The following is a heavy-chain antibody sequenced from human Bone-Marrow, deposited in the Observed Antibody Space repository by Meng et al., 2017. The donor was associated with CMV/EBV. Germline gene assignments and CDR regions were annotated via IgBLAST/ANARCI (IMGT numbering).Heavy chain of an antibody. CDR1: GFTFSSYD. V-gene: IGHV3-13*01. CDR3: ARGEGVVGATPFDI. J-gene: IGHJ3*02. CDR2: IGTAGDT. Sequence: GGSLRLSCAASGFTFSSYDMRWVRQATGKGLEWVSAIGTAGDTYYPGSVKGRFTISRENAKNSLYLQMNSLRAGDTAVYYCARGEGVVGATPFDIWGQGTMVTV. D-gene: IGHD1-26*01.